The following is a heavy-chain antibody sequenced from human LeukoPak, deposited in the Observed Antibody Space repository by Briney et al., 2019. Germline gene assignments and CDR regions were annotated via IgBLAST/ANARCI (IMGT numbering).Heavy chain of an antibody. CDR1: GFTFSDYY. J-gene: IGHJ2*01. Sequence: GGSLRLSCAASGFTFSDYYMSWIRQAPGKGLEWVSYISSSGSTIYYADSVKGRFTISRDNAKNSLYLQMNSLRAEDTAVYYCAKDQEALKINWYFDLWGRGTLVTVSS. V-gene: IGHV3-11*01. CDR2: ISSSGSTI. D-gene: IGHD5-24*01. CDR3: AKDQEALKINWYFDL.